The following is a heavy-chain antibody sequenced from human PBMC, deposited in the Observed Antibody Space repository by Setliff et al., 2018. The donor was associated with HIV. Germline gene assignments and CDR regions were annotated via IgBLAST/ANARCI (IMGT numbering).Heavy chain of an antibody. V-gene: IGHV3-49*04. CDR2: IRSKAYGGTT. CDR3: ARDNDDSAGHSNEEHFMH. D-gene: IGHD6-13*01. J-gene: IGHJ1*01. Sequence: HPGGSLRLSCTASGFTFGDYAMSWVRQTPGKGLEWVGFIRSKAYGGTTDFAASVKGRFTISRDDSRGIAYLQMNSLKTEDTGVYYCARDNDDSAGHSNEEHFMHWGQGTLVTVSS. CDR1: GFTFGDYA.